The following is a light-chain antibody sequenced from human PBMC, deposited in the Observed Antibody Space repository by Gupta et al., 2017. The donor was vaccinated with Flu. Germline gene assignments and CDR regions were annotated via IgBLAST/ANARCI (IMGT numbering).Light chain of an antibody. V-gene: IGKV4-1*01. J-gene: IGKJ1*01. CDR1: QSVLYRSNNKNY. CDR2: WAS. Sequence: DIVMTQSPDSLAVSLGERATINCKYSQSVLYRSNNKNYLAWYQQKPGQPPKLLIYWASTRESGVPDRFSGSGSGTDFTLTISSLQAEDVAVYYCQQYYSTPVAFGQGTKVEIK. CDR3: QQYYSTPVA.